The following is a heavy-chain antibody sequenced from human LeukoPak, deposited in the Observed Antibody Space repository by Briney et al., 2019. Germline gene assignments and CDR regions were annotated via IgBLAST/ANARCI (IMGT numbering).Heavy chain of an antibody. J-gene: IGHJ4*02. CDR1: GYTFTSYG. D-gene: IGHD3-10*01. V-gene: IGHV1-18*01. CDR3: ARDQEAGGFGEHSGNDY. CDR2: ISAYNGNT. Sequence: ASVKVSCKASGYTFTSYGISWVRQAPGQGLEWMGWISAYNGNTNYAQKLQGRVTMTTDTSTSTAYMELRSLRSDDTAVYYCARDQEAGGFGEHSGNDYWGQGTLVTVSS.